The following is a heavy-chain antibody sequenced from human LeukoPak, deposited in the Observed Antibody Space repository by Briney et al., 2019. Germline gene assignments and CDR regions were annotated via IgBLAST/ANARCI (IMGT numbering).Heavy chain of an antibody. CDR1: GHTFTSYD. D-gene: IGHD3-10*02. V-gene: IGHV1-8*03. Sequence: GASVKVSCKASGHTFTSYDINWVRQATGQGLEWMGWINPNSGNTGYAQKFQGRVTITRNTSISTAYMELSSLRSEDTAVYYCARGRSSTMFPTSYSSWFDPWGQGTLVTVSS. J-gene: IGHJ5*02. CDR3: ARGRSSTMFPTSYSSWFDP. CDR2: INPNSGNT.